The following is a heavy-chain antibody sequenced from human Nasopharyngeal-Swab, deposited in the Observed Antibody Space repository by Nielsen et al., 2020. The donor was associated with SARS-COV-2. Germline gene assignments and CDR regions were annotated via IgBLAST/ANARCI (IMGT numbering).Heavy chain of an antibody. CDR2: NNPRSTTM. V-gene: IGHV3-48*01. CDR1: GCTFTTYS. CDR3: VRAYSGYDGLFAY. D-gene: IGHD5-12*01. Sequence: GGSLRLSCAASGCTFTTYSMNWVRQAPGKGLEWVSYNNPRSTTMYYGDSVNGRFTISRDNAKNSLYLQMNSLRAEDTVVYYCVRAYSGYDGLFAYWGQGTLVTVSS. J-gene: IGHJ4*02.